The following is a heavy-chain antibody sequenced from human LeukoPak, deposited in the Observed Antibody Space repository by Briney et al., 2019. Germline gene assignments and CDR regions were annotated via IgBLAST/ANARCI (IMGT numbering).Heavy chain of an antibody. V-gene: IGHV1-69*04. CDR2: IIPILGIA. CDR3: ARDLTDHFDY. CDR1: GGTFSSYA. Sequence: GASVKVSCKASGGTFSSYAISWVRQAPGQGLEWMGRIIPILGIANYAQKFRGRVTITADKSTSTAYMELSSLRSEDTAVYYCARDLTDHFDYWGQGTLVTVSS. J-gene: IGHJ4*02.